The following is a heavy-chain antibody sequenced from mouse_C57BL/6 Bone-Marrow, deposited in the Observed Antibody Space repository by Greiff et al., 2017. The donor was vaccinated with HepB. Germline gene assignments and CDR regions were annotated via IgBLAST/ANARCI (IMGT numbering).Heavy chain of an antibody. V-gene: IGHV5-6*01. CDR3: ARRGYYYARDY. CDR1: GFTFSSYG. CDR2: ISSGGSYT. J-gene: IGHJ4*01. Sequence: EVQRVESWGDLVKPGGSLKLSCAASGFTFSSYGMSWVRQTPDKRLEWVATISSGGSYTYYPHSVKGRFTISRDNAKNTLYLQMSSLKSEDTAMYYCARRGYYYARDYWGQGTSVTVSS.